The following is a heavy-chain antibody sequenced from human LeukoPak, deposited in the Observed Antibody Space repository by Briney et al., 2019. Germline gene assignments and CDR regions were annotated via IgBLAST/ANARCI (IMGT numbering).Heavy chain of an antibody. V-gene: IGHV1-8*01. J-gene: IGHJ4*02. CDR1: GYTFTSYD. Sequence: GASVKVSCKASGYTFTSYDINWVRQATGQGLEWMGWMNANSGNTGYAQRFQGRVTMTRDTSISTAYMEVSGLRSEDTAVYYCARGASRSFDSSGEGTPVSVSS. CDR2: MNANSGNT. CDR3: ARGASRSFDS.